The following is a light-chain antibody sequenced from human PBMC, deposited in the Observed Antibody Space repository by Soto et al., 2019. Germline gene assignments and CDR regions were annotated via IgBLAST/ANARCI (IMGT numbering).Light chain of an antibody. CDR1: QGISSY. Sequence: DIQLTQAPSFLSASVGDRVSITCRASQGISSYLAWYQQKPGKAPKLLIYGASTLQSGVPSRFSGSGSGTEFTLTITSLQPEDFASYYCQKLNTFPLTLGQGTRLEIK. CDR2: GAS. J-gene: IGKJ5*01. V-gene: IGKV1-9*01. CDR3: QKLNTFPLT.